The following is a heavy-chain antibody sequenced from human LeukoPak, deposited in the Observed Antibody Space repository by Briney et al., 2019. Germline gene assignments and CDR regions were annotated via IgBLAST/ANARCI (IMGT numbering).Heavy chain of an antibody. V-gene: IGHV3-73*01. D-gene: IGHD3-10*01. CDR1: GFTFRGFA. CDR2: IRTKPNSFST. Sequence: GGSLRLSCAASGFTFRGFAMLRARQASGKGVEWVGRIRTKPNSFSTPYAASLKARFTISIHASNNTAYLQMTSLKTEAPAVYYCTSPSGRGVQNWFDPWGQGTLVTVSS. J-gene: IGHJ5*02. CDR3: TSPSGRGVQNWFDP.